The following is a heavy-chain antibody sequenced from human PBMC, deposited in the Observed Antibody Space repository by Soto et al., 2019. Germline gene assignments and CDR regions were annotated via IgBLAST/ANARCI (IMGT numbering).Heavy chain of an antibody. V-gene: IGHV3-30*18. Sequence: GGSLRLSCAASGFTFSSYGMHWVRQAPGMGLEWVAVISYDGSNKYYADSVKGRFTISRDNSKNTLYLQMNSLRAEDTAVYYCAKLRSSSSNFDYWGQGTLVTVSS. D-gene: IGHD6-6*01. CDR1: GFTFSSYG. J-gene: IGHJ4*02. CDR3: AKLRSSSSNFDY. CDR2: ISYDGSNK.